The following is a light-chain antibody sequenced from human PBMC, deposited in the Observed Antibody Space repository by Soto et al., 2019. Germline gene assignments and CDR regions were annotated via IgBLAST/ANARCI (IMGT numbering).Light chain of an antibody. CDR3: QQTYSTPYT. CDR2: TSG. J-gene: IGKJ2*01. Sequence: IHMTQSPSSLSASVGDRVTITCRASQRITTYLNWYQQKPVEAPKLLISTSGTLQRGVPSRFSGSGSGTDFTLTITSLQRADFATYFCQQTYSTPYTFGQGTQLEI. V-gene: IGKV1-39*01. CDR1: QRITTY.